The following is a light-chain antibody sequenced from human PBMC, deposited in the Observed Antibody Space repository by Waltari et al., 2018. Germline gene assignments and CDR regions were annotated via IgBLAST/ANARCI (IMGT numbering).Light chain of an antibody. CDR2: ENN. Sequence: QSVLTQPPSVSAAPGQTVTIPCPGRRPNIGNDYVSWYQQLPGTAPKLFIYENNKRPSGIPDRFSGSKSGTSATLGITGLQTGDEADYYCGTWDTSLSALIFGGGTKLTVL. CDR3: GTWDTSLSALI. CDR1: RPNIGNDY. J-gene: IGLJ2*01. V-gene: IGLV1-51*02.